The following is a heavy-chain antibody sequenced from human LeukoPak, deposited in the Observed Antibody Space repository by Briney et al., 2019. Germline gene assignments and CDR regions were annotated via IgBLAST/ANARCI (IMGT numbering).Heavy chain of an antibody. J-gene: IGHJ4*02. Sequence: GGSLRLSCAASGFTFHDYTMHWVRQVPGKGLEWVSGIIWDSSITDYADSVKGRFTISRDNAKNSLILQMNSLRSDDTAVYYCARDTIQRGSIVVVPAANDYWGQGTLVTVSS. D-gene: IGHD2-2*01. CDR3: ARDTIQRGSIVVVPAANDY. V-gene: IGHV3-9*01. CDR2: IIWDSSIT. CDR1: GFTFHDYT.